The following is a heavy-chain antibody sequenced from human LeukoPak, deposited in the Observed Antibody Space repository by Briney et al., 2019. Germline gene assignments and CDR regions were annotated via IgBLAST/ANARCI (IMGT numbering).Heavy chain of an antibody. CDR1: GGSFSGYY. V-gene: IGHV4-34*01. CDR3: ARYYGGDSN. CDR2: INHSGST. D-gene: IGHD4-23*01. Sequence: SETLSLTCAVHGGSFSGYYWSWIRQPPGKGLEWIGEINHSGSTNYNPSLKSRVTISVDTSKNQFSLKLSSVTAADTAVYYCARYYGGDSNWGQGTLVTVSS. J-gene: IGHJ4*02.